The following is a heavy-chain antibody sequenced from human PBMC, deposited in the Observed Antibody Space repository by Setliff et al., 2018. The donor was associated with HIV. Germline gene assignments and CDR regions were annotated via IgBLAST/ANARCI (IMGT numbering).Heavy chain of an antibody. V-gene: IGHV1-8*02. CDR3: ASGKGVRGVIITGGLDV. CDR2: MNPNSGAT. CDR1: GYTFTNYY. J-gene: IGHJ6*04. Sequence: ASVKVSCKASGYTFTNYYMHWVRRATGQGLEWMGWMNPNSGATGYAQKFQGRVTMTRDTSISTAYMELSSLTSKDTAVYYCASGKGVRGVIITGGLDVWGKGTTVTVSS. D-gene: IGHD3-10*01.